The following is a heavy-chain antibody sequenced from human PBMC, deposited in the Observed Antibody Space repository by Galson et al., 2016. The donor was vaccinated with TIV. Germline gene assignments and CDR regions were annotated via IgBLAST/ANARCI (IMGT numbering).Heavy chain of an antibody. D-gene: IGHD3-22*01. V-gene: IGHV3-66*02. J-gene: IGHJ6*02. CDR3: ARDRYFDASGYYYYYYGMDV. Sequence: SLRLSCAASGITVTSNYMSWVRQAPGGGLEWVSTTYSAGDTYYADSVKGRFTISRDNSKNTLYLQMNRLTAEDTGVYYCARDRYFDASGYYYYYYGMDVWGQGTTVTVSS. CDR1: GITVTSNY. CDR2: TYSAGDT.